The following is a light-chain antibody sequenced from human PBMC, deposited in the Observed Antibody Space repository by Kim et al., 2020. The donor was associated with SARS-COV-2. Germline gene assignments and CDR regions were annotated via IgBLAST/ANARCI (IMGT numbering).Light chain of an antibody. CDR1: QSIDIW. CDR3: QQYRSHWT. V-gene: IGKV1-5*03. Sequence: DIQMTQSPSTLSASVGDIVTITCRASQSIDIWLAWYQQKPGKAPKLLIYQASSLESEVPSRFSGSGSGTEFTLTISSLQPDDFATYYYQQYRSHWTFGKGTKVDIK. J-gene: IGKJ1*01. CDR2: QAS.